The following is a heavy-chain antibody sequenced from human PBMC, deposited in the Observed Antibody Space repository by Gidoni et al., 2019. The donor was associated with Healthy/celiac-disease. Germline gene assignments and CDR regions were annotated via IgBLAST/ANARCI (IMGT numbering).Heavy chain of an antibody. CDR2: ISSSSSTI. J-gene: IGHJ6*02. Sequence: EVQLVESGGGLVQPGGSLRLSCAASGFTFSSYSMNWVRQAPGKGLEWVSYISSSSSTIYYADSVKGRFTISRDNAKNSLYLQMNSLRAEDTAVYYCARDQFRFDGGNAYYYGMDVWGQGTTVTVSS. D-gene: IGHD2-15*01. CDR3: ARDQFRFDGGNAYYYGMDV. V-gene: IGHV3-48*01. CDR1: GFTFSSYS.